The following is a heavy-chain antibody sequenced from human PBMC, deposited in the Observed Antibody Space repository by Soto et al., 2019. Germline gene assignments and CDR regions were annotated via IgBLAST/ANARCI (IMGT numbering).Heavy chain of an antibody. J-gene: IGHJ4*02. D-gene: IGHD2-2*01. CDR1: GFTFSSYG. CDR3: AIDQGPGLCYFDY. CDR2: IWYDGSNK. V-gene: IGHV3-33*01. Sequence: QVQLVESGGGVVQPGRSLRLSCAASGFTFSSYGMHWVRQAPGKGLEWVAVIWYDGSNKYYADSVKGRFTISRDNSKNQLYLQMTSLRPGDTGVYYGAIDQGPGLCYFDYWGQGTLVTVSS.